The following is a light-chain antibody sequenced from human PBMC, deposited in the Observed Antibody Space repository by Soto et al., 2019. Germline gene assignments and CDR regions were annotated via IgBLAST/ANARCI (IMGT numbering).Light chain of an antibody. CDR2: DAS. J-gene: IGKJ4*02. Sequence: EMVLTQSPATLSLSPGERATLSCRASQSVSSYLAWYQQKPGQAPKLLIYDASNRATGIPARFSGSGSGTDFTLTISSLEPEDFAAYYCQQRSNWPGFRGGTKVESK. CDR1: QSVSSY. CDR3: QQRSNWPG. V-gene: IGKV3-11*01.